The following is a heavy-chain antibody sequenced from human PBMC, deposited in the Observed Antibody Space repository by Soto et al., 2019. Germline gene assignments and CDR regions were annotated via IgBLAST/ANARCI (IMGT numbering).Heavy chain of an antibody. D-gene: IGHD6-13*01. Sequence: PGGSLRLSCAASGFTFSDYYMSWIRQAPGKGLEWVSYISSSSSYTNYADSVKGRFTISRDNAKNSLYLQMNSLRAEDTAVYYCARDRAAAGFNWFDPWGQGTLVTVSS. CDR3: ARDRAAAGFNWFDP. V-gene: IGHV3-11*05. CDR2: ISSSSSYT. CDR1: GFTFSDYY. J-gene: IGHJ5*02.